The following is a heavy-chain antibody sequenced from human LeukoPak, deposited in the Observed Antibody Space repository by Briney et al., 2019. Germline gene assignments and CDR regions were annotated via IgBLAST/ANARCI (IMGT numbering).Heavy chain of an antibody. CDR3: ARGRNYYGSGSLVDY. CDR1: GGSFSGYY. Sequence: SETLSLTCAVYGGSFSGYYWSWIRQPPGKGLEWIGEINHSGSTNYNPSLKSRVTISVDTSKNQFTLKLSSVTAADTAVYYCARGRNYYGSGSLVDYWGQGTLVTVSS. CDR2: INHSGST. J-gene: IGHJ4*02. V-gene: IGHV4-34*01. D-gene: IGHD3-10*01.